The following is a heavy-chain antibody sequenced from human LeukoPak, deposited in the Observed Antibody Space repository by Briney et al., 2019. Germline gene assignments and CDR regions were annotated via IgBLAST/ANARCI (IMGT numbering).Heavy chain of an antibody. V-gene: IGHV1-69*13. Sequence: GASVKVSCKASGYTFISYGISWVRQAPGQGLEWMGGISPIFGKANYAQKFQGRVTITADESTSTAYMELSSLRSEDTAVYYCARGDVVVVAAIRPYYYGMDVWGQGTTVTVSS. J-gene: IGHJ6*02. D-gene: IGHD2-15*01. CDR2: ISPIFGKA. CDR3: ARGDVVVVAAIRPYYYGMDV. CDR1: GYTFISYG.